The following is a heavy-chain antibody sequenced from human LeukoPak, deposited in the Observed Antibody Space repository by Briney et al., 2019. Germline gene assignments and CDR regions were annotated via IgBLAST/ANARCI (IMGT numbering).Heavy chain of an antibody. D-gene: IGHD6-19*01. J-gene: IGHJ5*02. CDR1: GYTFTSYH. CDR3: AGSVYTRIAVTEGATNWFDP. V-gene: IGHV1-46*01. Sequence: ASVKVSCKASGYTFTSYHMHWVRQAPGQGLEWMGIINPSGGSTRYAQKVQGRVIMTRDTSTSTVYMELSSLRSEDTAVYYCAGSVYTRIAVTEGATNWFDPWGQGTLVTVSS. CDR2: INPSGGST.